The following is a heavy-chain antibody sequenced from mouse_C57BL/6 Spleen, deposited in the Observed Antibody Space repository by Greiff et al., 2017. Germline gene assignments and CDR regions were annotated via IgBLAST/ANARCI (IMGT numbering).Heavy chain of an antibody. V-gene: IGHV1-55*01. CDR3: AKQRTTVVAHYAMDY. Sequence: VQLQQPGAEFVKPGASVKMSCKASGYTFTSYWITWVQQRPGQGLEWIGDIDPGSGSTNYNEKFKSKVTLTVDTSSSTAYMQLSRLTTEDSAVYNGAKQRTTVVAHYAMDYWGQGTSVTVSS. J-gene: IGHJ4*01. CDR2: IDPGSGST. D-gene: IGHD1-1*01. CDR1: GYTFTSYW.